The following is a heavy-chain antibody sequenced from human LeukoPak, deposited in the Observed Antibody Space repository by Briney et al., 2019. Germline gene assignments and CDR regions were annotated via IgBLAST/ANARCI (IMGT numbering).Heavy chain of an antibody. J-gene: IGHJ4*02. V-gene: IGHV3-23*01. D-gene: IGHD4-17*01. CDR3: AKDERETTPYYFDY. Sequence: GGSLRLSCAASGFTFVNYAMSWVRQAPGKGLEWVSAISGSGTRTYYTDSLKGRVTISRDNSKNMLYLFMSGLRVEDTAVYFCAKDERETTPYYFDYWGQGTLVTVSS. CDR2: ISGSGTRT. CDR1: GFTFVNYA.